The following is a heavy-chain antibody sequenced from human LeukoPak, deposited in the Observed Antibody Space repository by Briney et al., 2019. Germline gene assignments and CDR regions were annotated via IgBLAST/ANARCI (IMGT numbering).Heavy chain of an antibody. CDR3: AKATRGRCSSTSCYSVNH. Sequence: GGSLRLSCAASGFTLSSYAMSWVRQAPGKGLEWVSAISGSGGSTYYADSVKGRFTISRDNSKNTLYLQMNSLRAEDTAVYYCAKATRGRCSSTSCYSVNHWGQGTLVTVSS. CDR2: ISGSGGST. V-gene: IGHV3-23*01. CDR1: GFTLSSYA. D-gene: IGHD2-2*02. J-gene: IGHJ5*02.